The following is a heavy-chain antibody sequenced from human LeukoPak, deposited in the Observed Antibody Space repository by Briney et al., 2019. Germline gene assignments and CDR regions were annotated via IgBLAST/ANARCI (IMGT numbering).Heavy chain of an antibody. D-gene: IGHD2-8*01. V-gene: IGHV3-7*01. CDR3: ARDRYYCTNGVCSNPFDY. CDR2: IKQDGSEK. CDR1: GFTFSRNW. Sequence: GGSLSLPCAASGFTFSRNWMGWVRQAPGKGLEWVANIKQDGSEKYYVDSVKGRFTISRDNAKNSLYLQMNSLRAEDTAVYYCARDRYYCTNGVCSNPFDYWGQGTLVTVSS. J-gene: IGHJ4*02.